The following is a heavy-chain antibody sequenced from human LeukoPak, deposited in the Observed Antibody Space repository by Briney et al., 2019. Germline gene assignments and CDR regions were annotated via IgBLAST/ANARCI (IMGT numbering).Heavy chain of an antibody. CDR1: GFTFTSYW. CDR2: IYSDGSGT. CDR3: ARDQDLYYFDY. J-gene: IGHJ4*02. V-gene: IGHV3-74*01. Sequence: GGSLGLSCAASGFTFTSYWMHWVRQAPGKGLVWVSRIYSDGSGTGYADSVRGRFTISRDNAKNTLYLQMNSLRAEDTAVYYCARDQDLYYFDYWGQGTLVTVSS.